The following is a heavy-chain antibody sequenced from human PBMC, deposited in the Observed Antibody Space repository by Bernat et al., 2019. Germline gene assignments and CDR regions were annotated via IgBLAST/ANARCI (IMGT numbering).Heavy chain of an antibody. V-gene: IGHV3-30-3*01. CDR2: ISYDGSNK. CDR3: AARTTGTTWTTDY. D-gene: IGHD1-1*01. Sequence: QVQLVESGGGVVQPGRSLRLSCVASGFTFSSYAMHWVRQAPGKGLEWVAVISYDGSNKYYADSVKGRFTISRDNSKNTLYLQMNSLRAEDTAVYYCAARTTGTTWTTDYWGQGTLVTVSS. CDR1: GFTFSSYA. J-gene: IGHJ4*02.